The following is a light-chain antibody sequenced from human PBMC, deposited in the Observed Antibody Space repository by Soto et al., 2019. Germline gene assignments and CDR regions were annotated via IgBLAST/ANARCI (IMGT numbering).Light chain of an antibody. CDR3: HQTDPIPET. J-gene: IGKJ1*01. CDR1: QSIANF. Sequence: DLQMTQSPSSLSASVGDRVTITCRASQSIANFLNWYQQKPGKAPKLLIYAASSLQSGVPSRFNGSGAGTDFTLCISSLQTEDFATSYSHQTDPIPETFSQGAKVEIQ. V-gene: IGKV1-39*01. CDR2: AAS.